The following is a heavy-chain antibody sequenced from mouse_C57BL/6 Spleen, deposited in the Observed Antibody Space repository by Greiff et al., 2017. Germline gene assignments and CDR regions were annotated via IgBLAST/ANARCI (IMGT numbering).Heavy chain of an antibody. CDR2: ISYDGSN. Sequence: EVQLKESGPGLVKPSQSLSLTCSVTGYSITSGYYWNWIRQFPGNKLEWMGYISYDGSNNYNPSLKNRISITRDTSKNQFFLKLNSVTTEDTATYYCARYPDYYGSSPPFDYWGQGTTLTVSS. CDR3: ARYPDYYGSSPPFDY. V-gene: IGHV3-6*01. J-gene: IGHJ2*01. CDR1: GYSITSGYY. D-gene: IGHD1-1*01.